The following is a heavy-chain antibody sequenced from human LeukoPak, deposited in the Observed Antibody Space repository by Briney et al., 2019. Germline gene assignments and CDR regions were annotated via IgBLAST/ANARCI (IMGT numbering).Heavy chain of an antibody. J-gene: IGHJ6*04. V-gene: IGHV4-38-2*01. D-gene: IGHD2-15*01. CDR2: INHSGST. CDR3: AIPGTLGYCSGGSCRPPMDV. Sequence: SETLSLTCAVSGISISSGYFWGWIRQPPGKGLEWIGEINHSGSTNYNPSLKSRVTISVDTSKNQFSLKLSSVTAADTAVYYCAIPGTLGYCSGGSCRPPMDVWGKGTTVTVSS. CDR1: GISISSGYF.